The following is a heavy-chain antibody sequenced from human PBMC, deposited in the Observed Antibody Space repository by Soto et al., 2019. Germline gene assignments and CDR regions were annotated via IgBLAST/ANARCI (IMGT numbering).Heavy chain of an antibody. Sequence: GGSLRLSCAVSGFTFNSNDMTWVRQAPGKGLEWVSTISSSGAFTYHADSVRGRLTISRDNSKNTVYLQMDSLRAEDTAVYYCVKHQVSLVRGISPFDYWGQGALVTVSS. J-gene: IGHJ4*02. V-gene: IGHV3-23*01. CDR1: GFTFNSND. CDR3: VKHQVSLVRGISPFDY. CDR2: ISSSGAFT. D-gene: IGHD3-10*01.